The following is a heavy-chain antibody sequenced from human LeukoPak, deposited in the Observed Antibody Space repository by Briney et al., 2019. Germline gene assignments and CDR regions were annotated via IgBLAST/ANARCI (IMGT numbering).Heavy chain of an antibody. CDR1: GFTFSSYA. CDR3: ARDAEGLRPYYYYYMDV. D-gene: IGHD1-14*01. Sequence: PGGSLRLSCAASGFTFSSYAMHWVRQAPGKGLEWVAVISYDGSNKYYADSVKGRFTISRDNSKNTLYLQTNSLRAEDTAVYYCARDAEGLRPYYYYYMDVWGKGTTVTVSS. J-gene: IGHJ6*03. V-gene: IGHV3-30-3*01. CDR2: ISYDGSNK.